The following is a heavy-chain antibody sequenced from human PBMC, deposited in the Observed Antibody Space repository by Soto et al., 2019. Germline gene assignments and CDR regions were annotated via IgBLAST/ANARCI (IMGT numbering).Heavy chain of an antibody. V-gene: IGHV3-11*01. CDR3: VRHGSVDTTNWFDP. Sequence: VQLVESGGGLVQPGGSLRLSCAASGFTFSDYYMSWIRQAPGKGLEWISYISGGTSTIYYADSVKGRFTISRDNAKNSLYLQMNSLRAEDTAVYYCVRHGSVDTTNWFDPWGQGILVTVSS. CDR2: ISGGTSTI. D-gene: IGHD5-18*01. CDR1: GFTFSDYY. J-gene: IGHJ5*02.